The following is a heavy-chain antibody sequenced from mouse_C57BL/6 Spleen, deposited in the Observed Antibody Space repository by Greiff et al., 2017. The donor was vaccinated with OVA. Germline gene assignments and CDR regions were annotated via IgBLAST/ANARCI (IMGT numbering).Heavy chain of an antibody. D-gene: IGHD1-1*01. CDR2: IDPANGNT. Sequence: EVQGVESVAELVRPGASVKLSCTASGFNIKNTYMHWVKQRPEQGLEWIGRIDPANGNTKYAPKFQGKATITADTSSNTAYLQLSSLTSEDTAIYYCARGDYYGSSWFAYWGQGTLVTVSA. V-gene: IGHV14-3*01. CDR1: GFNIKNTY. CDR3: ARGDYYGSSWFAY. J-gene: IGHJ3*01.